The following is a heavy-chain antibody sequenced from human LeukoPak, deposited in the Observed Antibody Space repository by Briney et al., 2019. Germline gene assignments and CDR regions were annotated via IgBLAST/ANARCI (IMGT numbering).Heavy chain of an antibody. CDR3: AKEVFSDFWSGYADY. D-gene: IGHD3-3*01. V-gene: IGHV3-23*01. CDR2: ISGSGGST. Sequence: GGSLRLSCAASGVSFSSYAMSWVRQAPGKGLEWVSPISGSGGSTYYADSVKGRFTISRDNSKNTLYLQMNSLRAEDTAVYYCAKEVFSDFWSGYADYWGQGTLVTVSS. CDR1: GVSFSSYA. J-gene: IGHJ4*02.